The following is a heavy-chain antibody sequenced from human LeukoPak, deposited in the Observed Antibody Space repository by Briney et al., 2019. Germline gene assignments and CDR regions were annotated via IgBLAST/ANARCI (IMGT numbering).Heavy chain of an antibody. D-gene: IGHD2-15*01. CDR3: ARDGVVVVAAGAILYNWSDP. Sequence: SVKVSCKASGGTFSSYAISWVRQAPGQGLEWMGGIIPIFGTANYAQKFQGRVTITADESTSTAYMELSSLRSEDTAVYYCARDGVVVVAAGAILYNWSDPWGQGTLVTVSS. V-gene: IGHV1-69*13. J-gene: IGHJ5*02. CDR2: IIPIFGTA. CDR1: GGTFSSYA.